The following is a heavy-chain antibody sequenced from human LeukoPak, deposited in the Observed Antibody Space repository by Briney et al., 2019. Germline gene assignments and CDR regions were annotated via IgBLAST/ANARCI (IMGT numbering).Heavy chain of an antibody. J-gene: IGHJ4*02. CDR2: ISSNGGST. Sequence: GSLRLSCAASGFPFSSYAMHWVRPAAGEGLEYVSAISSNGGSTSYANSVKGRFTISRDNSKNTLYLQMGSLRAEDMAVYYCARSSIVVVSILDYWGQGALVTVSS. V-gene: IGHV3-64*01. CDR1: GFPFSSYA. D-gene: IGHD2-2*01. CDR3: ARSSIVVVSILDY.